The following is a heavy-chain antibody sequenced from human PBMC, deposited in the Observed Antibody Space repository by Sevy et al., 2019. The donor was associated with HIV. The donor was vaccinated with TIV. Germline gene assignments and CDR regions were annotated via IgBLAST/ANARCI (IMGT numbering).Heavy chain of an antibody. CDR1: GFSITSYW. CDR3: VKDFGGPTDY. CDR2: MNEDGSVT. V-gene: IGHV3-74*01. D-gene: IGHD3-16*01. J-gene: IGHJ4*02. Sequence: GGSLRLSCAGSGFSITSYWMHWVRQAPGKGLVWVSRMNEDGSVTNHADSVRGRFIMSRDNSKNTLSLQMNRLRVEDTGVYYCVKDFGGPTDYWGQGTLVTVSS.